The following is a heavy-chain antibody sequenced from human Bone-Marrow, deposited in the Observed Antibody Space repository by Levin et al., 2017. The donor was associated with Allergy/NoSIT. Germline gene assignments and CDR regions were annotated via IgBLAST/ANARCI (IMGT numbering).Heavy chain of an antibody. CDR3: VRDSDIGATGDY. D-gene: IGHD1-26*01. J-gene: IGHJ4*02. V-gene: IGHV3-7*01. CDR2: IKRDGSDI. CDR1: GFTFSGYW. Sequence: PGGSLRLSCAASGFTFSGYWMSWVRQAPEKGLEWVANIKRDGSDIHYVDSVKGRFTISRDNAKNSLYLQMNSLSTEDTGVYYCVRDSDIGATGDYWGQGTLVTVSS.